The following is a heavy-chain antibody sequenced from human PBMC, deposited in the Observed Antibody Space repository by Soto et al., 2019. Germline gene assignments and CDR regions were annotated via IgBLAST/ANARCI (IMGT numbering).Heavy chain of an antibody. Sequence: TLSLTCTVSGGSISSGGYYWSWIRQHPGKGLEWIGYIYYSGSTYYNPSLKSRVTISVDTSKNQFSLKLSSVTAADTAVYYCARERQGGRSFYYGMDVWGQGTTVTVSS. J-gene: IGHJ6*02. CDR2: IYYSGST. D-gene: IGHD3-16*01. V-gene: IGHV4-31*03. CDR1: GGSISSGGYY. CDR3: ARERQGGRSFYYGMDV.